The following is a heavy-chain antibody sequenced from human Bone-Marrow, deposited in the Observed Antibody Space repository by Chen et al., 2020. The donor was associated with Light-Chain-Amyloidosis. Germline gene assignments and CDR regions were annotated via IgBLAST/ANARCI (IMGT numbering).Heavy chain of an antibody. J-gene: IGHJ4*02. CDR2: FLHSGRT. CDR1: GGSISSSSYY. V-gene: IGHV4-39*01. CDR3: ARQSGGLTDI. D-gene: IGHD3-9*01. Sequence: QVQLQESGPGLVKPWETLSRSCTISGGSISSSSYYWGWVRQPPGEGLEWIGSFLHSGRTYYNPSLKSRVTISVDTSKSQVSLRLSSVTAADTAVYYCARQSGGLTDIWGQGTLVTVSS.